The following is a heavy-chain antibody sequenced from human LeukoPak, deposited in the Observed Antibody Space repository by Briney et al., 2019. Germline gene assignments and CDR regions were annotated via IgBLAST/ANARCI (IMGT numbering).Heavy chain of an antibody. CDR3: IREVQVRASASLGL. D-gene: IGHD3-16*01. J-gene: IGHJ4*01. CDR2: MNSGGTTI. CDR1: GFSISCYW. V-gene: IGHV3-74*01. Sequence: QPGGSLRLSCAASGFSISCYWMHWVRQAAGEGLVWVSRMNSGGTTINYADSVKGRFTISRDNVDNTLHLQMNSLRVEDTAVYYCIREVQVRASASLGLWGQGTLVTVSS.